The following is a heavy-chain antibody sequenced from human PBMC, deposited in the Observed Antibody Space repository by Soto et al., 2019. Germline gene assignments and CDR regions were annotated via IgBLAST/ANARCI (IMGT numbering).Heavy chain of an antibody. CDR3: AKVEGYCSGGSCVSGNDY. J-gene: IGHJ4*02. V-gene: IGHV3-23*01. CDR2: ISGSGGST. Sequence: PGGSLRLSCAASGFTFSSYAMNWVRQAPGKGLEWVSAISGSGGSTYYADSVKGRFTISRDNSKNTLYLQMNSLRAEDTAVYYCAKVEGYCSGGSCVSGNDYWGQGILVTVSS. D-gene: IGHD2-15*01. CDR1: GFTFSSYA.